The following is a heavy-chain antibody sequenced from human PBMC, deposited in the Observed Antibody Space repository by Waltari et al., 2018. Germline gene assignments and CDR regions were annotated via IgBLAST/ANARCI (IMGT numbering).Heavy chain of an antibody. CDR3: ARGQGY. Sequence: QVQLQESGPGLVKPSETLSLTCAVSGYSISTDYYWVWIRQPPGKGLEWIGNIHHSGSTYYNPSLNSRVSISLDTSKNQFSLELSSLTADDTAVYYCARGQGYWGQGTLVTVSS. CDR2: IHHSGST. CDR1: GYSISTDYY. V-gene: IGHV4-38-2*01. J-gene: IGHJ4*02.